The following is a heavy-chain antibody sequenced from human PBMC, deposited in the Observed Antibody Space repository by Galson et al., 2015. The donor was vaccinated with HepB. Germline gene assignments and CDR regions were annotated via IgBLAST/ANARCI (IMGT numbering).Heavy chain of an antibody. V-gene: IGHV3-23*01. CDR3: AKEGGSTRYHFDY. CDR2: IGTTGADT. CDR1: GFIFNNYA. J-gene: IGHJ4*02. D-gene: IGHD6-13*01. Sequence: SLRLSCAASGFIFNNYAMSWVRQAPGKGLEWVSAIGTTGADTYYADSVRGRFTITRDNSKNTLYLQMNSLRAEDTAVYYCAKEGGSTRYHFDYWGQGTLVTVSS.